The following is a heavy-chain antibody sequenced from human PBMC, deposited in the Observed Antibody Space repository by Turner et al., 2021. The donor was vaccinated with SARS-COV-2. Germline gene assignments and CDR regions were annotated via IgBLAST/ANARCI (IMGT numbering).Heavy chain of an antibody. CDR2: IIPIFDTT. V-gene: IGHV1-69*06. Sequence: QAQLVQSGAEVKKPGSSVNVSCKASGGTFSSYAVSWVRQAPGQGLEWMGGIIPIFDTTNYGQKFQGKVKITADKSTSTAYMELSGLRSEDTGVYYCARDRDYDSSGYWEQSWGQGTLVTVSS. J-gene: IGHJ4*02. CDR1: GGTFSSYA. D-gene: IGHD3-22*01. CDR3: ARDRDYDSSGYWEQS.